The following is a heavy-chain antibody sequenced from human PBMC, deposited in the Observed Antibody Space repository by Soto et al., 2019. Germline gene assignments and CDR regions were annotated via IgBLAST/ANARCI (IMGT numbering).Heavy chain of an antibody. D-gene: IGHD2-8*01. J-gene: IGHJ4*02. CDR2: ISGHNGNT. CDR3: ARDLYPLAYYFDF. Sequence: QVQLVQSGAEVKKPGASVKVSCKASGYTFTNHGISWVRQAPGQGLEWLGWISGHNGNTKYAQRLKGRVTMTADTSTSTAYMELRSLRSDDTAVYYCARDLYPLAYYFDFWGQVTLVTVSS. CDR1: GYTFTNHG. V-gene: IGHV1-18*04.